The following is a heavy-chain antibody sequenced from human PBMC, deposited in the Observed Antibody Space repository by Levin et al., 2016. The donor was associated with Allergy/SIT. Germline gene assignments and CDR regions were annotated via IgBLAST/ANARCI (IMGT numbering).Heavy chain of an antibody. D-gene: IGHD1-26*01. CDR3: ARDLLAWGAQGEDDAFDI. V-gene: IGHV3-23*01. CDR2: ISGSGGST. Sequence: WIRQPPGKGLEWVSAISGSGGSTYYADSVKGRFTISRDNSKNTLYLQMNSLRAEDTAVYYCARDLLAWGAQGEDDAFDIWGQGTMVTVSS. J-gene: IGHJ3*02.